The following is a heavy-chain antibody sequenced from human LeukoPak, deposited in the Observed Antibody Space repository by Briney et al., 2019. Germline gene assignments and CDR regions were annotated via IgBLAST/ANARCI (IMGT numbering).Heavy chain of an antibody. Sequence: GASVKVSCKASGYTFTSYGISWVRQAPGQGLEWMGWISAYNGNTNYAQKLQGRVTMTTDTSTSTAYMELRSLRSDDTAVYYCARGSVYYDILTGYYPSCFDYWGQGTLVTVSS. CDR1: GYTFTSYG. D-gene: IGHD3-9*01. CDR2: ISAYNGNT. V-gene: IGHV1-18*01. J-gene: IGHJ4*02. CDR3: ARGSVYYDILTGYYPSCFDY.